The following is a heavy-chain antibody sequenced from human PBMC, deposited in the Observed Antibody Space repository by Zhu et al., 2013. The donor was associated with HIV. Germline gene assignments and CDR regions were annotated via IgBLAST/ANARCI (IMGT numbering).Heavy chain of an antibody. CDR1: GYTFTSYD. CDR2: MNPNSGNT. Sequence: QVQLVQSGAEVKKPGASVKVSCKASGYTFTSYDINWVRQATGQGLEWMGWMNPNSGNTGYAQKFQGRVTMTRDTSTSTVYMELSSLRSEDTAVYYCARVRGEVGLIAALGYWGQGTLVTVSS. J-gene: IGHJ4*02. V-gene: IGHV1-8*02. CDR3: ARVRGEVGLIAALGY. D-gene: IGHD6-13*01.